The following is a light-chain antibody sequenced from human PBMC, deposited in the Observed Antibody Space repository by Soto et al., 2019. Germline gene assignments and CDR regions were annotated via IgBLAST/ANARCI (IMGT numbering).Light chain of an antibody. CDR2: DVS. CDR3: CSYTSSGTLI. V-gene: IGLV2-14*01. Sequence: QSVLTKPASVSGSPGQSSTISCVGTSSDIGDYNYVSWYQQHPGKVPKVIIYDVSNRPSGVSYRFSATKSGNTASLTISGLQAEDEADYYCCSYTSSGTLIFGTRTKVTV. CDR1: SSDIGDYNY. J-gene: IGLJ1*01.